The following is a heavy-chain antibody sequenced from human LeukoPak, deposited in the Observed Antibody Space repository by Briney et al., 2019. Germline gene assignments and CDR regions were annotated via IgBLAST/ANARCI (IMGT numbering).Heavy chain of an antibody. CDR3: ARGGGTTNWFDP. J-gene: IGHJ5*02. V-gene: IGHV1-8*01. Sequence: ASAKVSCKASGYTFTSYDINWVRQATGQGLEWMGWMNPNSGNTGYAQKFQGRVTMTRNTSISTAYMELSSLRSEDTAVYYCARGGGTTNWFDPWGQGALVTVSS. D-gene: IGHD4-17*01. CDR2: MNPNSGNT. CDR1: GYTFTSYD.